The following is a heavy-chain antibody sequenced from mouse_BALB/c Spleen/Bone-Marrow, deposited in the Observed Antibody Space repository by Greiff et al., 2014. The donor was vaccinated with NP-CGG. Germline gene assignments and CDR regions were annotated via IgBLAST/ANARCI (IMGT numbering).Heavy chain of an antibody. D-gene: IGHD1-1*01. Sequence: EVQLVESGAELVKPGASVKLSCTASGFNIKDTYMHWVKQRPEQGLEWMGRIDPANGNTKYDPKFQGKATITADTSSNTAYLQLSSLTSEDTAVYYCAAYYYGSSQFAYWGQGTLVTVSA. CDR1: GFNIKDTY. V-gene: IGHV14-3*02. CDR2: IDPANGNT. CDR3: AAYYYGSSQFAY. J-gene: IGHJ3*01.